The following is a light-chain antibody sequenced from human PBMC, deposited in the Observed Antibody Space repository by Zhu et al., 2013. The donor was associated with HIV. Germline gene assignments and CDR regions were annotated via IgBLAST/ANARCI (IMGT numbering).Light chain of an antibody. V-gene: IGLV2-14*02. CDR3: TSYTSSSTYV. Sequence: QSALTQSASVSGSPGQAITISCTGTSSDVGTYNLVSWYQQHPGKGPKLIVFEVTKRPSGVSNRFSGSKSGNTASLTISGLQAEDEADYYCTSYTSSSTYVFGTGSKVTVL. J-gene: IGLJ1*01. CDR2: EVT. CDR1: SSDVGTYNL.